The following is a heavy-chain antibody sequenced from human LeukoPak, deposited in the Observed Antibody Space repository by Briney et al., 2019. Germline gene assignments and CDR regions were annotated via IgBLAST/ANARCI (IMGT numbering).Heavy chain of an antibody. CDR1: GYSFTTYW. V-gene: IGHV5-51*01. CDR2: IYPGDSDT. D-gene: IGHD3-22*01. Sequence: GESLKISCKVSGYSFTTYWIGWVRQMPGRGLERMGIIYPGDSDTRYSPSFQGQVTISADKSISTAYLQWSSLKASDTAMYYCARQIRDSSGNYSYYVDYWGQGTLVTVSS. J-gene: IGHJ4*02. CDR3: ARQIRDSSGNYSYYVDY.